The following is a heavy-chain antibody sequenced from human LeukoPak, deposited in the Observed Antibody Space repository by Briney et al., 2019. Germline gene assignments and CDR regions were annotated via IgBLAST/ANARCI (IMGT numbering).Heavy chain of an antibody. CDR2: IPPSDSYT. Sequence: GESLQISCKGSGYSFTSYWISWVRQMPGKGLEWMGRIPPSDSYTNYSPSFQGHVTISADKSISTAYLQWSSLKASDTAVYYCARHRIAAAANDYWGQGTLVTVSS. V-gene: IGHV5-10-1*01. J-gene: IGHJ4*02. CDR1: GYSFTSYW. CDR3: ARHRIAAAANDY. D-gene: IGHD6-13*01.